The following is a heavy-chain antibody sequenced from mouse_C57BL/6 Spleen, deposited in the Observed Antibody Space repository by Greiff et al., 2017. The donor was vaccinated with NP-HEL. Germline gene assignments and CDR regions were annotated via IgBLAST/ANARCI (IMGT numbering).Heavy chain of an antibody. J-gene: IGHJ2*01. D-gene: IGHD1-1*01. Sequence: VHLVESGAELVRPGASVTLSCKASGYTFTDYEMHWVKQTPVHGLEWIGAIDPETGGTAYNQKFKGKAILTADKSSSTAYMELRSLTSEDSAVYYCTRALHYYGSSYFDYWGQGTTLTVSS. V-gene: IGHV1-15*01. CDR3: TRALHYYGSSYFDY. CDR2: IDPETGGT. CDR1: GYTFTDYE.